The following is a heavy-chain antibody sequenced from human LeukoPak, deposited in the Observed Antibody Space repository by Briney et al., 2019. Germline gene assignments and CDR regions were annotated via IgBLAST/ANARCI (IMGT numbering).Heavy chain of an antibody. CDR1: GYTFTSYG. V-gene: IGHV1-18*01. J-gene: IGHJ6*03. D-gene: IGHD4-17*01. CDR2: ISAYNGNT. CDR3: ARGLTSYDYGGYFPPKTKLGRNYYYYMDV. Sequence: ASVKVSCKASGYTFTSYGISWVRQAPGQGLEWMGWISAYNGNTNYAQKLQGRVTMTTDTSTSTAYMELRSLRSDDTAVYYCARGLTSYDYGGYFPPKTKLGRNYYYYMDVWGKGTTVTVSS.